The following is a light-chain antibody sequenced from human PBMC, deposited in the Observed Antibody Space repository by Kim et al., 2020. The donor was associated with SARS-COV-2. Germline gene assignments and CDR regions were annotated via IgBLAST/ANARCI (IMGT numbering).Light chain of an antibody. Sequence: DIQMTQSPSSLSASVGDRVTITCWASQGISIYLAWYQQKPGKVPKLLIYAASTLQSGVPSRISGSGSGTDFTLTISSLQPEDVTTYSCQKFNSAPFTFGPGTKVDIK. J-gene: IGKJ3*01. CDR3: QKFNSAPFT. CDR2: AAS. CDR1: QGISIY. V-gene: IGKV1-27*01.